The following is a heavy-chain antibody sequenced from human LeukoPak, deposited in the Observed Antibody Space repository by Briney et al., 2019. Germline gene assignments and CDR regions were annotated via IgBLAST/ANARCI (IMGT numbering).Heavy chain of an antibody. D-gene: IGHD3-10*01. CDR1: GFTFSSYA. CDR3: ARGGYYGSGSYYFH. CDR2: ISSSSSTT. V-gene: IGHV3-48*01. Sequence: GGSLRLSCAASGFTFSSYAMSWVRQAPGQGLEWVSYISSSSSTTYYADSVKGRFTTSRDNAKNSLYLQMNSLRGEDTAVYYCARGGYYGSGSYYFHWGQGTLVTVSS. J-gene: IGHJ4*02.